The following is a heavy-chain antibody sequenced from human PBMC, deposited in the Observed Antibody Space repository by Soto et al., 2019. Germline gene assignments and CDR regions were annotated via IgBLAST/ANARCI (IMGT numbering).Heavy chain of an antibody. D-gene: IGHD2-15*01. J-gene: IGHJ4*02. CDR1: GFTVSSNY. CDR2: IYSGGST. V-gene: IGHV3-53*01. CDR3: ARGYCSGGSCVDY. Sequence: HPGGSLRLSCAASGFTVSSNYMSWVRQAPGKGLEWVSVIYSGGSTYYADSVKGRFTISRDNSKNTLYLQMNSLRAEDTAVYYCARGYCSGGSCVDYWGQGTLVTVSS.